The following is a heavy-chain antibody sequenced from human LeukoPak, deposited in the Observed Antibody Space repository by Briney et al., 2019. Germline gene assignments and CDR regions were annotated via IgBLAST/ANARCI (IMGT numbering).Heavy chain of an antibody. D-gene: IGHD3-10*01. CDR3: ARHLITMVRGVLDY. V-gene: IGHV4-59*08. J-gene: IGHJ4*02. Sequence: MSSETLSLTCTVSDGSISSYYWSWIRQPPGKGLEWIGYIYYSGNTNYNASLKSRVTISVDTSKNQFSLKLSSVTAEDTAVYYCARHLITMVRGVLDYWGQGTLVTASS. CDR1: DGSISSYY. CDR2: IYYSGNT.